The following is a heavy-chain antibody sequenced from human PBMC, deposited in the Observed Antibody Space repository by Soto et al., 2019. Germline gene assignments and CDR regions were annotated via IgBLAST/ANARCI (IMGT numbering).Heavy chain of an antibody. V-gene: IGHV1-69*02. CDR3: ARGRSSIAALIYYYYGMDV. CDR1: GGTFSSYT. J-gene: IGHJ6*02. D-gene: IGHD6-6*01. CDR2: IIPILGIA. Sequence: SVKVSCKASGGTFSSYTISWVRQAPGQGLEWMGRIIPILGIANYAQKFQGRVTITADKSTSTAYMELSSLRSEDTAVYYCARGRSSIAALIYYYYGMDVWGQGTTVTVSS.